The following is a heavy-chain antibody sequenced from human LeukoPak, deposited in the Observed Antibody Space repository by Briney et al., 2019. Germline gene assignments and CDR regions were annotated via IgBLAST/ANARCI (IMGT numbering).Heavy chain of an antibody. V-gene: IGHV5-51*01. CDR2: IYPGDSDT. J-gene: IGHJ4*02. CDR3: ARRHSSGYYWGYYFDY. D-gene: IGHD3-22*01. CDR1: GYSFTSYW. Sequence: AGESLKISCKGSGYSFTSYWIGWVRQVPGKGLEWMGIIYPGDSDTRYSPSFQGQVTISADKSISTAYLQWSSLKASDTAMYYCARRHSSGYYWGYYFDYWGQGTLVTVSS.